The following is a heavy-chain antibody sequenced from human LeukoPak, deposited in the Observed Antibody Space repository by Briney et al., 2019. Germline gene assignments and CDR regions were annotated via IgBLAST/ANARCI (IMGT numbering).Heavy chain of an antibody. CDR1: DGSISSYY. CDR2: IYTSGGT. CDR3: ASSVRGVTLSDYFDY. Sequence: SETLSLTCTVSDGSISSYYGSWLRKPAGGGLWRIRRIYTSGGTNYNPSLKSLVTISVDTSKTQFPVKLSAVTAANTAVYYCASSVRGVTLSDYFDYWGQGTLVTVSS. V-gene: IGHV4-4*07. J-gene: IGHJ4*02. D-gene: IGHD3-10*01.